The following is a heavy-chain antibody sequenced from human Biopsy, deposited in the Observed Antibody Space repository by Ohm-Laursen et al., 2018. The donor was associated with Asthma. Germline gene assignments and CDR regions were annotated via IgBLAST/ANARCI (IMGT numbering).Heavy chain of an antibody. J-gene: IGHJ1*01. Sequence: SETLSLTCTFSGGSISGRPSYWGWLRQPPGKGLEWIASFSASGTSYFNASLKSRVTTSVDMSKNQLSLRLTSVTAADTAVYFCARHGPTNYRLDSWGQGSLVIVSS. V-gene: IGHV4-39*01. CDR2: FSASGTS. CDR3: ARHGPTNYRLDS. D-gene: IGHD4/OR15-4a*01. CDR1: GGSISGRPSY.